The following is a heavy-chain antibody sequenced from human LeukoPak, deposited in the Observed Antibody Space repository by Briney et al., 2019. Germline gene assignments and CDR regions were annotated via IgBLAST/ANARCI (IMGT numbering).Heavy chain of an antibody. CDR2: ISISSNYI. CDR3: ATSPNPFHM. V-gene: IGHV3-21*01. J-gene: IGHJ3*02. CDR1: GFTFSRYS. Sequence: GGSLRLSCAASGFTFSRYSMNWVRQAPGKGLEWVSSISISSNYIYYADSVKGRFTISRDNAKNSLYLQMNRLGAEDTAVYYCATSPNPFHMWGQGTKVTVS.